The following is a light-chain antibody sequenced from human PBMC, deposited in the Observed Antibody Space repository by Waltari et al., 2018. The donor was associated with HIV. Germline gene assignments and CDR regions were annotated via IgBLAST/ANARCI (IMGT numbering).Light chain of an antibody. V-gene: IGKV1-5*03. CDR3: QQYQSFPWS. CDR1: QFIANW. CDR2: KTS. Sequence: DIEMTQSPSTLSASVGDRVTITCRASQFIANWLAWYQQKPGNAPEVLIHKTSILENGVPARFSGSGSGTHFTLTISNLQPYDFATYYCQQYQSFPWSFGQGTKVEIK. J-gene: IGKJ1*01.